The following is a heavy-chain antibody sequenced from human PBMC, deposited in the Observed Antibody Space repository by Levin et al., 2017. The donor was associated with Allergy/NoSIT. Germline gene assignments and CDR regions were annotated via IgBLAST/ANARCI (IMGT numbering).Heavy chain of an antibody. CDR2: ITGDGNAK. J-gene: IGHJ4*02. V-gene: IGHV3-7*01. CDR1: GFTFSTHS. Sequence: PGGSLRLSCAASGFTFSTHSMTWVRQAPGKGLEWVATITGDGNAKYYVDSVKGRLTISRDNAESSLYLQMNSLRAEDTAVYYCGIDWGGSGRPVDDWGQGTLVTVSS. CDR3: GIDWGGSGRPVDD. D-gene: IGHD3-10*01.